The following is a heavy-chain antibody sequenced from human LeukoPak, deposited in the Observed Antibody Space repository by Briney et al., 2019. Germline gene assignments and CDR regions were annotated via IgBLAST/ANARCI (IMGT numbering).Heavy chain of an antibody. D-gene: IGHD2-8*01. Sequence: PGGSLRLSCAASGFTFSSYAMSWVRQAPGKGLEWVSAISGSGGSTSYEDSVKGRFTISREKSKNTLYLQKNSLRAEDTAVYYCANSRMVYAILGDYWGQGTLVTVS. V-gene: IGHV3-23*01. CDR3: ANSRMVYAILGDY. CDR1: GFTFSSYA. CDR2: ISGSGGST. J-gene: IGHJ4*02.